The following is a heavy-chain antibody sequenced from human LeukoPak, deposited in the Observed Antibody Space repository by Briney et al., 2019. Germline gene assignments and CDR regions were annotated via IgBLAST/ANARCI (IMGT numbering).Heavy chain of an antibody. CDR2: ISSSSSYI. Sequence: GGSLRLSCAASGFTFSSYSMNWVRQAPGKGLEGVSSISSSSSYIYYADSVKGRFTISRDNAKNSLYLQMNSLSAEDTAVYYCARGDVAAAVSDYWGQGTLVTVSS. D-gene: IGHD6-13*01. CDR1: GFTFSSYS. J-gene: IGHJ4*02. CDR3: ARGDVAAAVSDY. V-gene: IGHV3-21*01.